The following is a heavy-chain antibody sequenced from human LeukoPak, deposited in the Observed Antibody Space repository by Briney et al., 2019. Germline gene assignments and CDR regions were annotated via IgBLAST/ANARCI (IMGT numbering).Heavy chain of an antibody. CDR1: GFTFSDHY. CDR3: ARAGRGYSGYGFDY. V-gene: IGHV3-72*01. CDR2: TRNKANSYTT. D-gene: IGHD5-12*01. Sequence: GGSLRLSCAASGFTFSDHYMDCVRQAPGKGLEWVGRTRNKANSYTTEYAASVKGRFTISRDDSKNSLYLQMNSLKTEDTAVYYCARAGRGYSGYGFDYWGQGTLVTVSS. J-gene: IGHJ4*02.